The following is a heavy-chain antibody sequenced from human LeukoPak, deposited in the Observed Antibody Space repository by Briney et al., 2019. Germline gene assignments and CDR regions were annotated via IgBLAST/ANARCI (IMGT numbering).Heavy chain of an antibody. CDR1: GYSISSDNY. J-gene: IGHJ4*02. V-gene: IGHV4-38-2*01. Sequence: TSETLSLTCAVSGYSISSDNYWVWIRQPPGQGLEWTGGIYHSGSTYYNPSLKSRVTMSVDTSKNQFSLELSSVTAADTAVYYCARAPRDSSSSNYMRRFDYWGQGTLVTVSS. D-gene: IGHD3-22*01. CDR2: IYHSGST. CDR3: ARAPRDSSSSNYMRRFDY.